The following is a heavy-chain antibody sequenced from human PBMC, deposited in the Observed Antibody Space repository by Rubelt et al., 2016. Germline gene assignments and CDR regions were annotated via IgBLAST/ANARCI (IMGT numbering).Heavy chain of an antibody. J-gene: IGHJ5*02. CDR3: AKQGLLVAAATNWFDP. V-gene: IGHV3-33*06. D-gene: IGHD6-13*01. CDR2: IWHDGSNK. Sequence: VATIWHDGSNKYLADSVKGRFTISRDNSKNTLDLQMNSLRVGDTAVYYCAKQGLLVAAATNWFDPWGQGTLVTVSS.